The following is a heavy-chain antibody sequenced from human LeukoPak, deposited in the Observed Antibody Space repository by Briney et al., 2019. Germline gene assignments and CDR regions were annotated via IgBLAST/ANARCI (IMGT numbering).Heavy chain of an antibody. CDR1: GFTFSIYE. CDR3: ARGAGGFDPDLYYFDY. CDR2: ISSSGSTI. Sequence: GGSLTLSCAASGFTFSIYEINGLRQAPGKGLEWVSYISSSGSTIYYADSVKGRFTISRDNAKNSLYLQTNSLRAEDTAVYYCARGAGGFDPDLYYFDYWGQGTLVTVSS. J-gene: IGHJ4*02. V-gene: IGHV3-48*03. D-gene: IGHD2-8*02.